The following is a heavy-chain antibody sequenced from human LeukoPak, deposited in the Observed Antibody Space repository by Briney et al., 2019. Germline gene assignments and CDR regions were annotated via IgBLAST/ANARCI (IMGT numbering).Heavy chain of an antibody. Sequence: ASVKVSCKASGYIFTNYGISWVRQAPGQGLEWMGWISAYNDNTNYAQKVQGRLTMTANTSTSTAYMELKSLRSDDTAVYYCARGLGSGSYYAYWGQGTLVTVSS. D-gene: IGHD3-10*02. CDR1: GYIFTNYG. V-gene: IGHV1-18*01. CDR3: ARGLGSGSYYAY. CDR2: ISAYNDNT. J-gene: IGHJ4*02.